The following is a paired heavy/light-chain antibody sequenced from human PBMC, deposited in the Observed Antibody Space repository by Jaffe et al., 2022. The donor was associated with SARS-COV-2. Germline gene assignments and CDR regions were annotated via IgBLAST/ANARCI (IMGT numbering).Light chain of an antibody. V-gene: IGKV1-5*03. CDR3: QQYNSYFTWT. J-gene: IGKJ1*01. Sequence: DIQMTQSPSTLSASVGDRVTITCRASQSISSWLAWFQQKPGKAPKLLIYKASSLDSGVPSRFSGSGSGTEFTLTISSLQPDDFATYYCQQYNSYFTWTFGQGTKVEIK. CDR2: KAS. CDR1: QSISSW.
Heavy chain of an antibody. J-gene: IGHJ4*02. V-gene: IGHV4-39*01. CDR3: ARLVSSAGEVSY. CDR1: GGSISTSSYY. Sequence: QLQLQESGPGLVKPSETLSLTCTVSGGSISTSSYYWGWIRQPPGKGLEWIGTIYFTGSTYNNPSLKSRVTISVDTSKNQFSLKLSSVTAADTAVYYCARLVSSAGEVSYWGQGTLVTVSS. CDR2: IYFTGST. D-gene: IGHD2-21*01.